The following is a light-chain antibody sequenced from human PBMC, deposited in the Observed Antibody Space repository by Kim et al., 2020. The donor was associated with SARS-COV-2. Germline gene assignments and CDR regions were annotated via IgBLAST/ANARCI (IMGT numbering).Light chain of an antibody. CDR2: GAS. J-gene: IGKJ1*01. CDR1: QTVSLNY. V-gene: IGKV3-20*01. CDR3: HQYATSPWT. Sequence: SSGEGAPHSCRARQTVSLNYLAWYQQRPGQAPRLLIYGASSRATDIPDRFSGSGSGTDFTLTISRLEPEDFALYYCHQYATSPWTFGQGTKVDIK.